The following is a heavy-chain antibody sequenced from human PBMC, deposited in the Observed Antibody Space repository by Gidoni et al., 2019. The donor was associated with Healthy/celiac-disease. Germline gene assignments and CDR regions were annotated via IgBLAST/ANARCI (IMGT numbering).Heavy chain of an antibody. J-gene: IGHJ4*02. CDR2: SYYSGST. CDR3: ATQYYYDSSGYSSPFDY. Sequence: QLQLQESGPGLVKPSETLSLTCTVSGGSISSNSYYWGGIRQPPGKGLEWIGSSYYSGSTYYNPSLKSRCTISVDTSKNQFSLKLSSVTAADTAVYYCATQYYYDSSGYSSPFDYWGQGTLVTVSS. D-gene: IGHD3-22*01. CDR1: GGSISSNSYY. V-gene: IGHV4-39*01.